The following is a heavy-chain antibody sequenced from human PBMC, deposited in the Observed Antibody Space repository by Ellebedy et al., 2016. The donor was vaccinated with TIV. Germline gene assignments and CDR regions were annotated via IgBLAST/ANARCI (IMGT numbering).Heavy chain of an antibody. CDR2: IHYSGTT. V-gene: IGHV4-61*05. CDR1: GGSISSSSYY. Sequence: SETLSLTCTVSGGSISSSSYYWGWIRQPPGKGLEWIGFIHYSGTTNYNPSLRSRLTISVDTSKNQFSLRLSSVTAADTAVYFCAKYYCPNGVCYHFDYWGRGTLVTVSS. D-gene: IGHD2-8*01. J-gene: IGHJ4*02. CDR3: AKYYCPNGVCYHFDY.